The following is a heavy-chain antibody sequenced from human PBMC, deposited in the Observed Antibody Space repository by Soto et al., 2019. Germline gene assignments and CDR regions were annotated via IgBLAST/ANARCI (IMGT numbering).Heavy chain of an antibody. CDR3: ARSRYYDTTGYYPFYYYYYGMDV. J-gene: IGHJ6*02. V-gene: IGHV5-51*01. D-gene: IGHD3-22*01. CDR1: GYSFTNYW. CDR2: TFPGNSET. Sequence: PGESLKISCQGSGYSFTNYWSGWVRQMSGKGLEWMGITFPGNSETRYSPSFQGHVTISADRSISTVYLQWNSLKASDTALYYCARSRYYDTTGYYPFYYYYYGMDVWGQGTTVTVSS.